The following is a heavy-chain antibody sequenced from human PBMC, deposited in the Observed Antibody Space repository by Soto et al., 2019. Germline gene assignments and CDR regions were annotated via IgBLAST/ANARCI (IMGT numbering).Heavy chain of an antibody. CDR3: ARGGDFDY. CDR1: GYTLTELS. CDR2: IDAENGNT. V-gene: IGHV1-18*01. Sequence: EASVKVSCKVSGYTLTELSMHWVRQAPGQGLEWMGWIDAENGNTNYAQKLQGRVTMTTDTSTSTAYMELRSLRSDDTAVYYCARGGDFDYWGQGTLVTVS. J-gene: IGHJ4*02.